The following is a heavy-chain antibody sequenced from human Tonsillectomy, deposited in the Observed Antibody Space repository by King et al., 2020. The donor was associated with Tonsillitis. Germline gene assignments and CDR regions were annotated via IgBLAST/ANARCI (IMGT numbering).Heavy chain of an antibody. CDR3: ARGISYDSSGWDAFDM. D-gene: IGHD3-22*01. V-gene: IGHV3-66*01. CDR1: GFTVSRNY. CDR2: IYRVCSR. J-gene: IGHJ3*02. Sequence: VQLVESGGGLVQPGGSLRLSCAASGFTVSRNYMSWVRQAPGTGLERVSVIYRVCSRYYADSVKGRFTISRDNSKNTLYLQMNSLRAEDTAVYYCARGISYDSSGWDAFDMWGQGTMVTVSS.